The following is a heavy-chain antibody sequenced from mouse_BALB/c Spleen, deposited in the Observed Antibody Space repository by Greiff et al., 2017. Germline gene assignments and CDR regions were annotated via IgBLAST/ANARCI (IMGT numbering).Heavy chain of an antibody. Sequence: EVKVVESGGGLVKPGGSLKLSCAASGFTFSSYAMSWVRQTPEKRLEWVASISSGGSTYYPDSVKGRFTISRDNARNILYLQMSSLRSEDTAMYYCARGSYGYYFDYWGQGTTLTVSS. CDR3: ARGSYGYYFDY. D-gene: IGHD3-3*01. CDR2: ISSGGST. CDR1: GFTFSSYA. J-gene: IGHJ2*01. V-gene: IGHV5-6-5*01.